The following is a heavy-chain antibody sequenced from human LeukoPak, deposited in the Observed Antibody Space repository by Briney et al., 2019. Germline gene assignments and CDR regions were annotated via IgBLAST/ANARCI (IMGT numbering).Heavy chain of an antibody. V-gene: IGHV3-30*19. CDR2: IQYDGSDE. J-gene: IGHJ4*02. CDR1: GFTFNSFA. CDR3: ARSDCSSTSCSRGHDY. D-gene: IGHD2-2*01. Sequence: GGSLRLSCAASGFTFNSFAMHWVRQAPGKGLEWLAFIQYDGSDEHYADSVKGRFTISRDNSKNTLYLQMNSLRAEDTAVYYCARSDCSSTSCSRGHDYWGQGTLVTVSS.